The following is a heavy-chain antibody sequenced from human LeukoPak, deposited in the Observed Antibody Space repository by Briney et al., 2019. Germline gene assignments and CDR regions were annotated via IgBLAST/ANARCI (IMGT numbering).Heavy chain of an antibody. J-gene: IGHJ4*02. CDR3: ARMNYYDSSGTEADY. V-gene: IGHV4-4*07. CDR2: IYTSGST. CDR1: GGSIGSYY. D-gene: IGHD3-22*01. Sequence: SETLSLTCTVSGGSIGSYYWSWIRQPAGKGLEWIGRIYTSGSTNYNPSLKSRVTMSVDTSKNQFSLKLSSVTAADTAVYYCARMNYYDSSGTEADYWGQGTLVTVSS.